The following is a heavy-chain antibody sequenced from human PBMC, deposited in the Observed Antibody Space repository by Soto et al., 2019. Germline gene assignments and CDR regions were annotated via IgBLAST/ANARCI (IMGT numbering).Heavy chain of an antibody. J-gene: IGHJ3*02. CDR2: ISGSGRTT. CDR3: AKELAYCGGDCYGPDAFDI. CDR1: GFTFSSYA. V-gene: IGHV3-23*01. Sequence: GGSLRLSCAASGFTFSSYAMSWVRQAPGKGLEWVSVISGSGRTTYYTDSVKGRFTISRDNSKNTLYLQMNSLRAEETAVYYCAKELAYCGGDCYGPDAFDIWGQGTMVTVSS. D-gene: IGHD2-21*02.